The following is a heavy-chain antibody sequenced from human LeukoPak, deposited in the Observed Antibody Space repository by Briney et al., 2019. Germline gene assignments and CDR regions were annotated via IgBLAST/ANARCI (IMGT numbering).Heavy chain of an antibody. CDR3: ARMATAMVTGYYFRY. CDR1: GGTFSSYA. D-gene: IGHD5-18*01. Sequence: ASVKVSCKASGGTFSSYAISWVRQAPGQGLEWMGGIIPTFGTANYAQKFQGRVTITTDESTSTAYMELSSLRSEDTAVYYCARMATAMVTGYYFRYWGQGTLVTVSS. V-gene: IGHV1-69*05. J-gene: IGHJ4*02. CDR2: IIPTFGTA.